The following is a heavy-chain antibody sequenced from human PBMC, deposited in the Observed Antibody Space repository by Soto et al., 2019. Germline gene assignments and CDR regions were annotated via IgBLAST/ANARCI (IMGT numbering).Heavy chain of an antibody. J-gene: IGHJ4*02. Sequence: QVQLQESGPGLVKPSQTLSLTCTISGASISGGDWFWSWIRQPPGKGLEWLGYIHHTGSTSYSPSLKSRLLISVDTSKNQVSLQLDSVTAADTAVYFCARTVLSDFDYWGQGIRVAVSS. D-gene: IGHD4-17*01. CDR2: IHHTGST. CDR3: ARTVLSDFDY. V-gene: IGHV4-30-4*01. CDR1: GASISGGDWF.